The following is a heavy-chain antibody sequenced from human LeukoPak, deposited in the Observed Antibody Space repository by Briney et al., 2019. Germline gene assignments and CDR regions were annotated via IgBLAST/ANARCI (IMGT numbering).Heavy chain of an antibody. CDR3: AREYVVVVAATGVRNYYYGMDV. Sequence: PGGSLRLSCAASGFTVSSNYMSWVRQAPGKGLEWVSYISSSSSYTNYADSVKGRFTISRDNAKNSLYLQMNSLRAEDTAVYYCAREYVVVVAATGVRNYYYGMDVWGKGTTVTVSS. J-gene: IGHJ6*04. D-gene: IGHD2-15*01. CDR1: GFTVSSNY. CDR2: ISSSSSYT. V-gene: IGHV3-11*06.